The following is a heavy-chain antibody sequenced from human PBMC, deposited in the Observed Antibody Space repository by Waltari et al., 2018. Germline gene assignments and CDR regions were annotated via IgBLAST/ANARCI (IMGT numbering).Heavy chain of an antibody. CDR2: IHGSGRI. J-gene: IGHJ4*02. V-gene: IGHV4-4*02. D-gene: IGHD5-12*01. CDR3: ARDRGRGLYLDS. CDR1: GDSISGSFW. Sequence: QVQLQESGPRLVKPSGTLSVTCADSGDSISGSFWWSWVRQTPGKGLEWIGQIHGSGRINYNPSLESRVTVSRDTSNTKFSLKLTSATAADTAVYFCARDRGRGLYLDSWGQGILVTVSP.